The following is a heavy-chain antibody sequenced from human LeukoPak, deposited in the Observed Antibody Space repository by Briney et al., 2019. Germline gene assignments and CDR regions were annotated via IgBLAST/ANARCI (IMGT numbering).Heavy chain of an antibody. V-gene: IGHV4-34*01. Sequence: SETLSLTCAVYGGSFSGYYWSWIRQPPGKGLEWIGEIHHSGSTNYNPSLKSRVTISVDTSKNQFSLKLSSVTAADTAVYYCATHSYGIDYWGQGTLVTVSS. J-gene: IGHJ4*02. CDR2: IHHSGST. CDR3: ATHSYGIDY. D-gene: IGHD5-18*01. CDR1: GGSFSGYY.